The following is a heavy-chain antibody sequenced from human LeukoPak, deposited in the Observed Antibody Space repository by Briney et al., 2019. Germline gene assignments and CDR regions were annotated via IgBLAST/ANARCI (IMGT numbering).Heavy chain of an antibody. CDR3: ARPPYYDILTGYYQSDY. Sequence: GESLKISCKGSGYIFISYWIGWVRQMPGKGLEWMGIIYPGDSDTRYSPSFQGQVTISADKSISTAYLQWSSLKASDTAMYYCARPPYYDILTGYYQSDYWGQGTLVTVSS. V-gene: IGHV5-51*01. CDR1: GYIFISYW. CDR2: IYPGDSDT. J-gene: IGHJ4*02. D-gene: IGHD3-9*01.